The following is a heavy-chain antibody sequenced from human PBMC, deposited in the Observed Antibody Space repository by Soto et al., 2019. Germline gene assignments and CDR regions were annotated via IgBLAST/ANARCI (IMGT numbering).Heavy chain of an antibody. CDR3: DC. CDR2: IYPRDSDT. CDR1: GYGFTSFW. J-gene: IGHJ4*02. Sequence: GAFLKISCNAAGYGFTSFWLALVRQMPGKGLEWRGSIYPRDSDTRYSPSFQGQVTVSADRSTNTAYLQLTSLKASDTAIYYFDCWGQGTLVTVSS. V-gene: IGHV5-51*01.